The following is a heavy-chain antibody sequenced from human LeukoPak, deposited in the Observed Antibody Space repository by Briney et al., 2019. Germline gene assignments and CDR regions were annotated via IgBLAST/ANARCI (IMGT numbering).Heavy chain of an antibody. CDR2: IFGSGGSP. CDR3: GKTTTGYSSGRYPGWPVDY. V-gene: IGHV3-23*01. D-gene: IGHD6-19*01. CDR1: GFTFGSFA. J-gene: IGHJ4*02. Sequence: PGGSLRLSCEASGFTFGSFAMYWVRQAPGKGLDWIAGIFGSGGSPHYADSVKGRFTISRDNSKNTVYLQMDSLRVEDTAVYYCGKTTTGYSSGRYPGWPVDYWGQGTLVTVSS.